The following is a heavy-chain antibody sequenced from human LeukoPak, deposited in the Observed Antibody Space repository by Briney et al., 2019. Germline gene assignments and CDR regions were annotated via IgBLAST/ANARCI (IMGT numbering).Heavy chain of an antibody. D-gene: IGHD2-15*01. CDR1: GFTFSSYS. J-gene: IGHJ4*02. Sequence: GGSLRLSCAASGFTFSSYSMNWVRQAPGKGLEWVSSISTSSNYIYYADSVKGRFTISRDNAKNSLYLQTNSLRAEDTAVYYCARDYCSGGSCYSFHYWGQGTLVTVSS. V-gene: IGHV3-21*06. CDR2: ISTSSNYI. CDR3: ARDYCSGGSCYSFHY.